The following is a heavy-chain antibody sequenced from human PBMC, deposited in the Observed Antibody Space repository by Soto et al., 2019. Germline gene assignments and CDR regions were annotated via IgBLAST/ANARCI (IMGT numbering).Heavy chain of an antibody. V-gene: IGHV4-61*01. D-gene: IGHD3-10*01. CDR3: ARAGTVRGRPCDP. CDR1: GGSVSSGSYY. Sequence: QVQLQESGPGLVKPSETLSLTCTVSGGSVSSGSYYWSWIRQPPGKGLEWIGYIYYSGSTNYNPSRKSRVTISVDTSKNQFSLKLSSVTAADTAVYYCARAGTVRGRPCDPWGQGTLVSVSS. J-gene: IGHJ5*02. CDR2: IYYSGST.